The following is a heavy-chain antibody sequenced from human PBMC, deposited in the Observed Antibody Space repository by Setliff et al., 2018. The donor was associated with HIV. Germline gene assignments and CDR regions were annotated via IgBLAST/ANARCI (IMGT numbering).Heavy chain of an antibody. J-gene: IGHJ4*02. CDR2: VNHNGNI. D-gene: IGHD2-21*02. V-gene: IGHV4-34*01. CDR1: GVPFSAYY. CDR3: AITIVGVTTEVY. Sequence: PSETLSLTCGLNGVPFSAYYWNWIRQSPGKGLEWIVEVNHNGNINYNPSLQSRVTVSVDTSKPQFSLKMNSVTAADTAVYYCAITIVGVTTEVYWGQGTLVTVSS.